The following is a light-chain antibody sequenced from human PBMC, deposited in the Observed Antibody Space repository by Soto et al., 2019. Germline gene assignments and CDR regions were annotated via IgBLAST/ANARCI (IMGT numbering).Light chain of an antibody. J-gene: IGKJ5*01. CDR2: GAS. V-gene: IGKV3-20*01. Sequence: IVLPPSPGTLSLSPWEIASLSVLSSQSISINYLAWYHHKPGQPPRLLIYGASTRATGIPDRFNGSGSGTDFTLTINRLESEDFAVYYCQQYNNWPPINFGKGTRREIK. CDR1: QSISINY. CDR3: QQYNNWPPIN.